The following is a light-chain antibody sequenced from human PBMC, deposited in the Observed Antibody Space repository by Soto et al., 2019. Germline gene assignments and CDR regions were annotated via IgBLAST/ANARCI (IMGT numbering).Light chain of an antibody. J-gene: IGLJ3*02. Sequence: QSALTQPPSASGTPGQRVTISCSGSSSNIGSNYVYWYQQLPGTAPKLLIYKNNQRPSGVPDRCSGSKSGTSASLAISGLRYEDEADYYCAAWDASLSGRVFGGGTKVTVL. V-gene: IGLV1-47*01. CDR2: KNN. CDR3: AAWDASLSGRV. CDR1: SSNIGSNY.